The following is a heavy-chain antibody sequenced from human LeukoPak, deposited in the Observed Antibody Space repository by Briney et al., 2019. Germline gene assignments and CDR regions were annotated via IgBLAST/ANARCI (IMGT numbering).Heavy chain of an antibody. J-gene: IGHJ4*02. CDR3: AREFLGATTQY. CDR1: GGTFSSYA. V-gene: IGHV1-69*05. Sequence: AASVKVSCKASGGTFSSYAISWVRQAPGQGLEWMGGIIPIFGTANYAQKFQGRVTITTDESTSTAYMELSSLRSEDTAVYYCAREFLGATTQYWGQGTLVTVSS. D-gene: IGHD1-26*01. CDR2: IIPIFGTA.